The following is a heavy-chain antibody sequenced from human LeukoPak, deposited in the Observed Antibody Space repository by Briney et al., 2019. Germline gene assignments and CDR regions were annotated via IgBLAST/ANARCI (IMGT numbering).Heavy chain of an antibody. V-gene: IGHV4-61*02. CDR3: ARVGPYIEVDP. J-gene: IGHJ5*02. D-gene: IGHD5-12*01. Sequence: PSETLSLTCTVSGGSFSSRPYYWSWIRQPAGKGLGWIGRIYTSGDTDYNPSLKSRVTISVDTSKNQFSLQLSSLTASDTAVYYCARVGPYIEVDPWGQGTLVIVSS. CDR2: IYTSGDT. CDR1: GGSFSSRPYY.